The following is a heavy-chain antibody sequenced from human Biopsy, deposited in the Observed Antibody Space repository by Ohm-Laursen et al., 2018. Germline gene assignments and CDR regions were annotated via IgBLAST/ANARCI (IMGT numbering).Heavy chain of an antibody. CDR3: VKAYSAIYWFDP. D-gene: IGHD2-21*01. J-gene: IGHJ5*02. Sequence: SLRLPCSASGFIFSRNDMSWVRQAPEKGLEWVSGISGSGASTYYADSVKGRFTISRDNSKNTLFLQMDSLRADDTAVYYCVKAYSAIYWFDPWGQGTLVTVSS. CDR1: GFIFSRND. CDR2: ISGSGAST. V-gene: IGHV3-23*01.